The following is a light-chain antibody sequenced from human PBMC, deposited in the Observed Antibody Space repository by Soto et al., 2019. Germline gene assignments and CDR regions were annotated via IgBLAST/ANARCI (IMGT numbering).Light chain of an antibody. CDR3: CSYAGSGTLL. CDR2: EGS. CDR1: SSDVGTYNL. Sequence: QSVLTQPASVSGSPGQSITISCTGTSSDVGTYNLVSWYQQHPAKAPKLMIYEGSKRPSGVSNRFSGSKSGNTASLTISGLQAEDEADYYCCSYAGSGTLLFGGGTQLTVL. J-gene: IGLJ2*01. V-gene: IGLV2-23*01.